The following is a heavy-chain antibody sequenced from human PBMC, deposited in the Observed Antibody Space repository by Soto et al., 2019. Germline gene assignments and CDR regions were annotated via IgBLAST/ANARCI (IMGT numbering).Heavy chain of an antibody. CDR2: ISYSGST. J-gene: IGHJ5*02. CDR3: ARHPSNFWFDP. D-gene: IGHD4-4*01. Sequence: SETLSLTCAVYGGSFSCYYWTWIRQSPGKGLEWIGQISYSGSTNYNPSLKSRVFISIGTSNNQFFLELTSVTAADTAVYYCARHPSNFWFDPWGQGTLVTVSS. CDR1: GGSFSCYY. V-gene: IGHV4-34*01.